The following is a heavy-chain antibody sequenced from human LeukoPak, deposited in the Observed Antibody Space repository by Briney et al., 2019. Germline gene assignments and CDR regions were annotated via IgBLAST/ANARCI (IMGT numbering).Heavy chain of an antibody. CDR1: GFTFSNYA. V-gene: IGHV3-30*04. CDR2: ISYDGSNR. D-gene: IGHD3-10*01. J-gene: IGHJ4*02. Sequence: GGSLRLSCAASGFTFSNYAMHWVRQAPGTGLEWVALISYDGSNRHYVDSVKGRFTISRDNSKNTLYLEVISLTAEDTAVYYCAKDDAWLRFGEWSQGTLVTVSS. CDR3: AKDDAWLRFGE.